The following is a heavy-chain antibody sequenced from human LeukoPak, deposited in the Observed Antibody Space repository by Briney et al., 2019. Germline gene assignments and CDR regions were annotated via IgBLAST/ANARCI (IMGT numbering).Heavy chain of an antibody. CDR2: ISSSSSYI. Sequence: GGSLRLSCAASGFTFSSYSMNWVRQAPGKGLEWVSSISSSSSYIYYADSVKGRFTISRDNAKNSLYLQMNSLRAEDTAVYYCARDRSEGYSGSPLDYWGQGTLVTVSS. CDR1: GFTFSSYS. CDR3: ARDRSEGYSGSPLDY. J-gene: IGHJ4*02. V-gene: IGHV3-21*01. D-gene: IGHD1-26*01.